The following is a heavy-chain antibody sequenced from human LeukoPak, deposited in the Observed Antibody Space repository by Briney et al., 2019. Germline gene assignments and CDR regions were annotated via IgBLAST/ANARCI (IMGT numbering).Heavy chain of an antibody. J-gene: IGHJ4*02. CDR2: IRSRGNGGR. V-gene: IGHV3-23*01. D-gene: IGHD4-17*01. CDR1: GFTFSVHD. Sequence: GGSLRLSCATSGFTFSVHDMNWVRQAPGEGLEWVSTIRSRGNGGRYYADSVKGRFTISRDDSENTLFLEMNSLRAEDTAVYYCAKDSSTTASTWNDYWGQGTLVTVSS. CDR3: AKDSSTTASTWNDY.